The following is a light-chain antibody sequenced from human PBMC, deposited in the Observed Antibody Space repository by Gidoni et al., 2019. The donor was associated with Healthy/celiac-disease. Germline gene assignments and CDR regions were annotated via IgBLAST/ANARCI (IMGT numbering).Light chain of an antibody. J-gene: IGKJ2*01. CDR2: EAS. Sequence: DIQMTKSPSSLSASVGDRVTITCQASQDISNYLNWYQQKPGKAPKLLIYEASNLETGVPSRFSGSGSGTDFTFTISSLQPEDIATYYCQQYDNLPYTFGQGTKLEIK. V-gene: IGKV1-33*01. CDR3: QQYDNLPYT. CDR1: QDISNY.